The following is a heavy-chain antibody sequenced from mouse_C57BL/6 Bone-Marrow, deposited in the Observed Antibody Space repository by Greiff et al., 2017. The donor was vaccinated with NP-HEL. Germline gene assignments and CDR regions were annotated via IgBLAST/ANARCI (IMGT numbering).Heavy chain of an antibody. CDR2: ISSGGSYT. CDR3: ARRGYGSSPYWYFDV. J-gene: IGHJ1*03. V-gene: IGHV5-6*01. CDR1: GFTFSSYG. D-gene: IGHD1-1*01. Sequence: EVQVVESGGDLVKPGGSLKLSCAASGFTFSSYGMSWVRQTPDKRLEWVATISSGGSYTYYPDSVKGRFTISRDNAKNTLYLQMSSLKSEDTAMYYCARRGYGSSPYWYFDVWGTGTTVTVSS.